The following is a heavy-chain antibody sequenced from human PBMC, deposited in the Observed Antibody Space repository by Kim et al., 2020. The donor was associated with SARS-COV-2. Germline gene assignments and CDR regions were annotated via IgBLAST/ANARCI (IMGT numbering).Heavy chain of an antibody. D-gene: IGHD6-13*01. J-gene: IGHJ6*02. V-gene: IGHV6-1*01. CDR2: TYYRSKWYN. CDR3: ARDHNSSSWYPYYYYYYGMDV. Sequence: SQTLSLTCAISGDRVSSNSAAWNWIRQSPSRGLEWLGRTYYRSKWYNDYAVSVKSRITINPDTSKNQFSLQLNSVTPEDTAVYYCARDHNSSSWYPYYYYYYGMDVWGQGTTVTVSS. CDR1: GDRVSSNSAA.